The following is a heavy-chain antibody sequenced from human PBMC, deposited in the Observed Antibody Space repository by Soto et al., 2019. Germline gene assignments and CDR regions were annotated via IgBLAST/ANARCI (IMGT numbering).Heavy chain of an antibody. J-gene: IGHJ6*02. D-gene: IGHD2-2*03. CDR2: LSYDGSNK. CDR3: ARLPGYCSSTSCYGNYYYGMDV. CDR1: GFTFSSYA. V-gene: IGHV3-30-3*01. Sequence: GGSLRLSCAASGFTFSSYAMHWVHQAPGKGLEWVAVLSYDGSNKYYADSVKGRFTISRDNSKNTLYLQMNSLRAEDTAVYYCARLPGYCSSTSCYGNYYYGMDVWGQGTTVTVSS.